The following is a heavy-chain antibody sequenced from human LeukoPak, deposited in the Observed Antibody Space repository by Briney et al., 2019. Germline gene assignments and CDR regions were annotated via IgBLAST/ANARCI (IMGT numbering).Heavy chain of an antibody. Sequence: PGGSLRLSCAASGFTFSNAWMSWVRQAPGKGLEWVGRIKSKTDGGITDYAERGKGRFNISRDDSKNNLYMQMNSLKTEDKALYYCTTDPPSVDYYGSGSSDYWGEGTLVTVSS. CDR1: GFTFSNAW. V-gene: IGHV3-15*01. D-gene: IGHD3-10*01. CDR2: IKSKTDGGIT. CDR3: TTDPPSVDYYGSGSSDY. J-gene: IGHJ4*02.